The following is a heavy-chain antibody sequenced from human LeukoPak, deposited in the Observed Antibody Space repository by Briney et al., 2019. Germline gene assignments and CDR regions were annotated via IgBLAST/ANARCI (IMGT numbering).Heavy chain of an antibody. CDR2: ISAYNGNT. CDR1: GYTFTSYG. J-gene: IGHJ6*02. V-gene: IGHV1-18*01. D-gene: IGHD2-21*02. CDR3: ARELAYCGGDCYQGDYYYGMDV. Sequence: ASVKVSCKASGYTFTSYGISWVRQAPGQGLEWMGWISAYNGNTNYAQKLQGRVAMTTDTSTSTAYMELRSLRSDDTAVYYCARELAYCGGDCYQGDYYYGMDVWGQGTTVTVSS.